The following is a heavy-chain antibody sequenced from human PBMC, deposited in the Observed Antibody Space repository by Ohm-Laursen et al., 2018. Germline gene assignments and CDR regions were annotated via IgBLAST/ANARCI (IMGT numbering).Heavy chain of an antibody. CDR3: ARGESVSSSWYGGWYNDY. CDR1: GFIFSSFA. D-gene: IGHD6-13*01. CDR2: ISGSGDDT. J-gene: IGHJ4*02. Sequence: SLRLSCAASGFIFSSFAMTWVRQAPGKGLEWVSVISGSGDDTYYTDSVKGRFTVSRDISNNTVYLHMDSLGAEDTAVYYCARGESVSSSWYGGWYNDYWGQGTLVTVSS. V-gene: IGHV3-23*01.